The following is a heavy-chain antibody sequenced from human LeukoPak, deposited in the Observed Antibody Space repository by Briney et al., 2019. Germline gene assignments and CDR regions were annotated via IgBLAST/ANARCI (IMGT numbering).Heavy chain of an antibody. CDR2: IRDDGGDK. Sequence: PGGSLRLSCAASGFTFSSYGMHWVRQAPGKGLEWVAFIRDDGGDKFYADSVKDRFTISRDSSKNTLYLQMNSLRAEDTAVYYCAKVDEAGYDAFDIWGQGTMVTVSS. CDR3: AKVDEAGYDAFDI. CDR1: GFTFSSYG. J-gene: IGHJ3*02. D-gene: IGHD6-19*01. V-gene: IGHV3-30*02.